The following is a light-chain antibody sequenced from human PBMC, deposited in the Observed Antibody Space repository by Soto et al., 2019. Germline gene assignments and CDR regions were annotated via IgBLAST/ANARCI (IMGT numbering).Light chain of an antibody. J-gene: IGLJ3*02. CDR1: SSDIGGYNF. CDR2: DVA. CDR3: NSYTTSGAIV. Sequence: QSALTQPASVSGSPGQSNTISCTGTSSDIGGYNFVSWYQQHPGNAPNLIIYDVASRPSGVSDRFSGSKSGNAASLTISGLQAEDEALYYCNSYTTSGAIVFGGGTKLTVL. V-gene: IGLV2-14*03.